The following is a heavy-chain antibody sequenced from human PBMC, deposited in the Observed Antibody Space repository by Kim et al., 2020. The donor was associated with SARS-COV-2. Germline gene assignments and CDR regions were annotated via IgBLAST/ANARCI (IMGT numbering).Heavy chain of an antibody. CDR3: ARLCNPKLCSSTSCLKYTYYYYGMDV. V-gene: IGHV5-51*01. Sequence: GESLKISCKGSGYSFTSYWIGWVRQMPGKGLEWMGIIYPGDSDTRYSPSFQGQVTISADKSISTAYLQWSSLKASDTAMYYCARLCNPKLCSSTSCLKYTYYYYGMDVWGQGNTVTVSS. J-gene: IGHJ6*02. D-gene: IGHD2-2*01. CDR2: IYPGDSDT. CDR1: GYSFTSYW.